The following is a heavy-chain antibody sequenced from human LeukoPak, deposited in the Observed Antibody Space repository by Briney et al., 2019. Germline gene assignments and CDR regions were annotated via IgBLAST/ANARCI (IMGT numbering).Heavy chain of an antibody. D-gene: IGHD3-22*01. Sequence: GSSVKVSCKASGGTFSSYAISWVRQAPGQGLEWMGGIIPIFGTANYAQKFQGRVTITADESTSTAYMELSSLRSEDTAVYYCARVPPSGYRCYFDYWGQGTLVTVSS. V-gene: IGHV1-69*01. CDR1: GGTFSSYA. CDR2: IIPIFGTA. CDR3: ARVPPSGYRCYFDY. J-gene: IGHJ4*02.